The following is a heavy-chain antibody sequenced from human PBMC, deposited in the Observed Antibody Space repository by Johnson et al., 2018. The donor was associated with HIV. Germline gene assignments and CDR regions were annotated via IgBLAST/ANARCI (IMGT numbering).Heavy chain of an antibody. Sequence: VQLVESGGGLVQPGGSLRLSCAASGFTFSNYWMGWVRQAPGKGLEWVANIKQDGSEKYYVDSVKGRFTISRDNAKNSLYLQMNSLRAEDTAVYYCARDTWIFGVVIERSDAFDIWGQGTMVTVSS. D-gene: IGHD3-3*01. V-gene: IGHV3-7*05. J-gene: IGHJ3*02. CDR1: GFTFSNYW. CDR3: ARDTWIFGVVIERSDAFDI. CDR2: IKQDGSEK.